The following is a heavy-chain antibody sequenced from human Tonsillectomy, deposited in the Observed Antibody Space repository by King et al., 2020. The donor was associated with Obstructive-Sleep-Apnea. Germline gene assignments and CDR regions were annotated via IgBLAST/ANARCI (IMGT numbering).Heavy chain of an antibody. CDR3: ARVARMNYGEYDY. J-gene: IGHJ4*02. Sequence: EVQLVQSGGDLVQPGGSLRLSCAASGFTLSDHYMDWVRQAPGEGLEWLGRSRDKVNRYSTEYAASVKGRFTISRDDSKNSLYLQMNSLKTEDTAFYFCARVARMNYGEYDYWGQGTLVTVSS. D-gene: IGHD5-24*01. CDR2: SRDKVNRYST. CDR1: GFTLSDHY. V-gene: IGHV3-72*01.